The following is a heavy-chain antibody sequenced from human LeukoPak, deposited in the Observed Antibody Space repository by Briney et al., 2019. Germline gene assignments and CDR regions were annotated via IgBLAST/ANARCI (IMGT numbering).Heavy chain of an antibody. Sequence: GGSLRLSCAVSGFTFTNYGVSWVRQAPGKGLEWVSVISGSGGNRNYGDAVKGRFTISRDNSNNTLYLQMNSLRAEDTAVYYCARVRLNYDSRGLRYYFDYWGQRTLVTVSS. CDR3: ARVRLNYDSRGLRYYFDY. J-gene: IGHJ4*02. V-gene: IGHV3-23*01. CDR1: GFTFTNYG. D-gene: IGHD3-22*01. CDR2: ISGSGGNR.